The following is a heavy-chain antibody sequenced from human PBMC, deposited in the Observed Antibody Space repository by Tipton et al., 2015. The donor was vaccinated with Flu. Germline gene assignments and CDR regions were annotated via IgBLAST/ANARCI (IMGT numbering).Heavy chain of an antibody. CDR3: VGHCSGGRCSLTFDI. Sequence: TLSLTCAVYGGSFSGYYWSWIRQPPGKGLEWIGEITHSGGTNYNPSLKSRVTISGDTSKNQFSLTWSSVTAADTAVFYCVGHCSGGRCSLTFDIWGQGTMVTVSS. D-gene: IGHD2-15*01. V-gene: IGHV4-34*01. J-gene: IGHJ3*02. CDR2: ITHSGGT. CDR1: GGSFSGYY.